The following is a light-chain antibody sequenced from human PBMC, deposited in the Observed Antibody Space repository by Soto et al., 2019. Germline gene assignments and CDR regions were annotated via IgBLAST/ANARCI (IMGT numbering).Light chain of an antibody. Sequence: IVMRQSPATLSVSPGEGASSACRASQSVSSYLAWYQRKPGQAPRLLIYGASTRATGIPARFSGSGSGTEFILSISSLQSEDFAVYYCQQYSKWPLTFGGGTKVDI. J-gene: IGKJ4*01. CDR1: QSVSSY. CDR2: GAS. CDR3: QQYSKWPLT. V-gene: IGKV3-15*01.